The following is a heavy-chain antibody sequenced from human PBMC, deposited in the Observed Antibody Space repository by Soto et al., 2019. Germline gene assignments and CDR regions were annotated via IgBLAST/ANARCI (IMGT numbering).Heavy chain of an antibody. CDR3: ASSPGGSGYYYSLDF. V-gene: IGHV4-59*08. D-gene: IGHD3-10*01. J-gene: IGHJ6*04. CDR1: GGSISSYY. Sequence: ASETLSLTCTVSGGSISSYYWSWIRQPPGKGLEWIGYIYYSGSTNYNPSLKSRVTISVDTSKNQFSLKLSSVTAADTAVYYCASSPGGSGYYYSLDFWCTGPTVTVFS. CDR2: IYYSGST.